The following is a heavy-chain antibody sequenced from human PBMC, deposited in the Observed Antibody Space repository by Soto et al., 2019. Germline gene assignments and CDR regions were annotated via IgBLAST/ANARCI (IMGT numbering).Heavy chain of an antibody. CDR3: ARGGGGGVDC. CDR1: GGSISSRTSY. Sequence: QVQLQESGPGLVKPSQTLSLTCTVSGGSISSRTSYWSWIRQHPGKGLEWIGYIYYGGDSFYNPSLKSRVTIAIDTSENHFSLKLNSVTAADRAVYFGARGGGGGVDCWGQGTLVTVAS. CDR2: IYYGGDS. J-gene: IGHJ4*02. D-gene: IGHD1-26*01. V-gene: IGHV4-31*03.